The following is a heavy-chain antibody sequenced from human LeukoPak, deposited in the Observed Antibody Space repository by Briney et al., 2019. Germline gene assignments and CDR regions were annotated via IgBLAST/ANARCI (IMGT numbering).Heavy chain of an antibody. Sequence: SETLSLTCNVSGGSISSSSYYWGWVRQPPGKGLEWIGSIYYSGSTYYNPSLKSRVTISVDTSKNQFSLKLSSVTAADTAVYYCARRPSGSGWIDYWGQGTLVTVSS. CDR3: ARRPSGSGWIDY. V-gene: IGHV4-39*07. D-gene: IGHD6-19*01. CDR1: GGSISSSSYY. J-gene: IGHJ4*02. CDR2: IYYSGST.